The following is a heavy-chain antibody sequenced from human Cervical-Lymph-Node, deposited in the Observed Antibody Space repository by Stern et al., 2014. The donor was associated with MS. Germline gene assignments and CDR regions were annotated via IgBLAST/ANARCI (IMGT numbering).Heavy chain of an antibody. Sequence: VQLVESGAEVKKPGSSVKVSCKASGGTFSSYAFSWVRQAPGPGLEWMGGIIPTFGTPKYGQKFQGRVTITADESTTTVYMELSSLRSEDMAIFYCARGRAYSFGDFDYWGQGTLVTVSS. J-gene: IGHJ4*02. V-gene: IGHV1-69*01. CDR1: GGTFSSYA. CDR2: IIPTFGTP. D-gene: IGHD5-18*01. CDR3: ARGRAYSFGDFDY.